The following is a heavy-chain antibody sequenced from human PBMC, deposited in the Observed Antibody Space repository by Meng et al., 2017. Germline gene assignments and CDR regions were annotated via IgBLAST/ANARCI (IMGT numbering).Heavy chain of an antibody. V-gene: IGHV1-2*02. Sequence: ASVNVSCKGSGYTFTGTFMHWVRQAPGQGLEWMGWINPNSGGTNYAQKFHGRVTMTRDTSISTAYMELSRLRSDDTAVYYCARDFSPYCCGDCYSVNDYWGQGTLVTVSS. J-gene: IGHJ4*02. CDR2: INPNSGGT. D-gene: IGHD2-21*02. CDR3: ARDFSPYCCGDCYSVNDY. CDR1: GYTFTGTF.